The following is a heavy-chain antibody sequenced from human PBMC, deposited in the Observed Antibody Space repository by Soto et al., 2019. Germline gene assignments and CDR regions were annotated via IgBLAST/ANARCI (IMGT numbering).Heavy chain of an antibody. CDR1: GRTFSRHA. CDR3: ARGWGYDSNDYYYAY. V-gene: IGHV1-69*01. Sequence: QVQLVQSGAEVRKPGSSVKVSCKASGRTFSRHAISWVRQAPGQGLEWMGGIIPIFGTANHAQKFQGRVTIIADESTSTVDMEVSSLRSEDTAMYYCARGWGYDSNDYYYAYWGQGTLVIVSS. J-gene: IGHJ4*02. CDR2: IIPIFGTA. D-gene: IGHD3-22*01.